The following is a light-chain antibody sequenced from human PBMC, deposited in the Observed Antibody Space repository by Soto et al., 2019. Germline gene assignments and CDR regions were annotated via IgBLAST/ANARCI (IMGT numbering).Light chain of an antibody. V-gene: IGKV4-1*01. Sequence: DIVVTQSPDSLAVSLGERATINCKSSQSVLYSSNNKNYLAWYQQKPGQPPKMLIYWATTRESGVPDRFSGSGSVTDFTLTISRLQAEDVAVYYGKQYYNNTQAVVQGTKVEIK. CDR1: QSVLYSSNNKNY. CDR3: KQYYNNTQA. CDR2: WAT. J-gene: IGKJ1*01.